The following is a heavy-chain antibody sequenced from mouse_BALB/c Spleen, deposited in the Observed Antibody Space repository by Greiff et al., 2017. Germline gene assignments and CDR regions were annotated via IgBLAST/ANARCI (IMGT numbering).Heavy chain of an antibody. CDR1: GYTFTSYV. Sequence: EVKLVESGPELVKPGASVKMSCKASGYTFTSYVMHWVKQKPGQGLEWIGYINPYNDGTKYNEKFKGKATLTSDKSSSTAYMELSSLTSEDSAVYYCAREGANFDYWGQGTTLTVSS. J-gene: IGHJ2*01. CDR2: INPYNDGT. CDR3: AREGANFDY. V-gene: IGHV1-14*01. D-gene: IGHD3-1*01.